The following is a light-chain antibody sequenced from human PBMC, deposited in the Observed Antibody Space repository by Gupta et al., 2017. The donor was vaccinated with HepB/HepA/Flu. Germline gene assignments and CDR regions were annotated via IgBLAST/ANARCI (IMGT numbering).Light chain of an antibody. CDR2: WAS. CDR3: QEYYSTPGYS. J-gene: IGKJ2*03. CDR1: QSVLYSSNNKNY. V-gene: IGKV4-1*01. Sequence: VMTQSPDSLAVSLGERATINCKSSQSVLYSSNNKNYLAWYQQKPGQPPKLLIYWASTRESGVPDRLSGSGYGTDFTLTISSRQAEDVAVYYCQEYYSTPGYSFGQGTKLEIK.